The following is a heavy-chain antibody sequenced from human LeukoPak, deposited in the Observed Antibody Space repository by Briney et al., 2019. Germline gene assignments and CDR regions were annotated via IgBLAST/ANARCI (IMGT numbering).Heavy chain of an antibody. J-gene: IGHJ4*02. CDR3: AKRLTSVYGSGSYYQHFDS. V-gene: IGHV3-23*01. D-gene: IGHD3-10*01. Sequence: GGSLRLSCAASGFTFSSYSMNWVRQAPGKGLEWVSTISGSGVRSYYADSVKGRFTISRDNSKSTLYLQMNSLRAEDTAVYYCAKRLTSVYGSGSYYQHFDSWGQGTLVTVSS. CDR2: ISGSGVRS. CDR1: GFTFSSYS.